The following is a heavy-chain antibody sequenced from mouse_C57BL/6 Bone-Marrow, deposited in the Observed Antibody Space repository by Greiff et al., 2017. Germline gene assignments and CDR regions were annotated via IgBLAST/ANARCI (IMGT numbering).Heavy chain of an antibody. CDR2: IDPSDSYT. CDR1: GYTFTSYW. Sequence: QVQLQQPGAELVKPGASVKLSCKASGYTFTSYWMQWVNQRPGQGLEWIGEIDPSDSYTNYNQKFKGKATLTVDTSASTAYMQLRSLTSEDSAVYDCARDDYDVYYAMDYWGQGTSVTVSA. V-gene: IGHV1-50*01. D-gene: IGHD2-4*01. J-gene: IGHJ4*01. CDR3: ARDDYDVYYAMDY.